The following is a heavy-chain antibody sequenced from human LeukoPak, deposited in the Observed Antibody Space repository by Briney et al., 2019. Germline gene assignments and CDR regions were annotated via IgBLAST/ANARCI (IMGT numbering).Heavy chain of an antibody. J-gene: IGHJ2*01. V-gene: IGHV3-23*01. CDR3: AKARLRSNWYFDL. CDR2: ISGSGRST. CDR1: GFTFSSYA. Sequence: SGGSLRLSCAASGFTFSSYAMSWVRQAPGKGLEWVSAISGSGRSTYYADSVKGRFTISRDNSKNTLYLQMNSLRAEDTAVYYCAKARLRSNWYFDLWGRGTLVTVSS. D-gene: IGHD2/OR15-2a*01.